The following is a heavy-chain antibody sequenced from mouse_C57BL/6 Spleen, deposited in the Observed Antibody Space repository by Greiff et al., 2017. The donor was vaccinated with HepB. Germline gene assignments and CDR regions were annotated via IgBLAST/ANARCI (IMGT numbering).Heavy chain of an antibody. CDR1: GYAFSSSW. CDR2: IYPGDGDT. D-gene: IGHD1-1*01. V-gene: IGHV1-82*01. J-gene: IGHJ1*03. CDR3: ASEATVTRYFDV. Sequence: VKLQESGPELVKPGASVKISCKASGYAFSSSWMNWVKQRPGKGLEWIGRIYPGDGDTNYNGKFKGKATLTADKSSSTAYMQLSSLTSEDSAVYFCASEATVTRYFDVWGTGTTVTVSS.